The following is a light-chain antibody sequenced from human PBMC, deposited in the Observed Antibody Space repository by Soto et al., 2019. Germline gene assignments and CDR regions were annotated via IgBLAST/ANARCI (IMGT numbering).Light chain of an antibody. Sequence: EIVVTQSPGTLSLSPGERATLSCRASQSISSTYLAWYQQKPGQAPRLLIYDASNRATGIPDRFSGSGSGTDFTLTISRLEPEDFAVYYCQHFHNSLWTFGQGTQVEIK. J-gene: IGKJ1*01. CDR2: DAS. CDR1: QSISSTY. V-gene: IGKV3-20*01. CDR3: QHFHNSLWT.